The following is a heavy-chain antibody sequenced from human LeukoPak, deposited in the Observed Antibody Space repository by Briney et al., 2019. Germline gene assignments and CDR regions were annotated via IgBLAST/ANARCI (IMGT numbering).Heavy chain of an antibody. J-gene: IGHJ4*02. CDR3: AKANRVEVGATTFDY. Sequence: GGSLRLSCAASGFTFSSYAMSWVRQAPGKGLEWVSAISGSGGSTYYADSVKGRFTISRDNSKNTLYLQMNSLRAEDTAVYYCAKANRVEVGATTFDYWGQGTLVTVSS. V-gene: IGHV3-23*01. CDR1: GFTFSSYA. CDR2: ISGSGGST. D-gene: IGHD1-26*01.